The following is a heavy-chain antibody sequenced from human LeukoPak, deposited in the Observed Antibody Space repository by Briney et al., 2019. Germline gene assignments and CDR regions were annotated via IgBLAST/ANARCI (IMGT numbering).Heavy chain of an antibody. Sequence: TVRSLRLSCAASGFTFSSYWMHWVRQAPGKGLVWVSRISSDGSSTNYAGSVKGRFTISRDNAKNTLYLQMNSLRAEDTAVYYCARVIRSGWEGELSDWGQGTLVTVSS. J-gene: IGHJ4*02. CDR1: GFTFSSYW. CDR2: ISSDGSST. D-gene: IGHD6-25*01. V-gene: IGHV3-74*01. CDR3: ARVIRSGWEGELSD.